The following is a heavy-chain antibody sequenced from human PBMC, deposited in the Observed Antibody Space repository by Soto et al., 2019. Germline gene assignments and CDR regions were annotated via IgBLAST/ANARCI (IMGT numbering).Heavy chain of an antibody. CDR3: ARLITGRHYYYYGMDV. J-gene: IGHJ6*02. CDR1: GGSINSYY. Sequence: SETLSLTCTVSGGSINSYYWSWIRQPPGKGLEWIGYIYYSGSTNYNPSLKSRVTISVDTSKNQFSLKLSSVTAADTAVYYCARLITGRHYYYYGMDVWGQGTTVTVSS. V-gene: IGHV4-59*01. D-gene: IGHD1-20*01. CDR2: IYYSGST.